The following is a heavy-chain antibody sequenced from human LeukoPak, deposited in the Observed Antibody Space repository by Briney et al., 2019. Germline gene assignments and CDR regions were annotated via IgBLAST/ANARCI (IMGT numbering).Heavy chain of an antibody. CDR1: GFTFNNYW. V-gene: IGHV3-74*01. CDR2: INTDGSST. Sequence: PGGSLRLSCAASGFTFNNYWMHRVRQAPGKGLVWVSRINTDGSSTTYADSVKGRFTISRDNAKNTLYLQMNSLSAEDTAVYYCARGYSSSYRIDYWGQGTLVTVSS. D-gene: IGHD6-6*01. J-gene: IGHJ4*02. CDR3: ARGYSSSYRIDY.